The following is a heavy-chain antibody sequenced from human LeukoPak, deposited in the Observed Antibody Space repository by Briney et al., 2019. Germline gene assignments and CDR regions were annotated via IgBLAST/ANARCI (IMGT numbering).Heavy chain of an antibody. CDR3: VKALKLTYYFDY. Sequence: GGSLRLSCSASGFIFSSYAMHWVRQAPGKGLECVSAISSHGGSTYYADSVKGRFTTSRDNSKNTLYLQMSSLRAEDTAMYYCVKALKLTYYFDYWGQGTLVTVSS. D-gene: IGHD1-1*01. CDR2: ISSHGGST. J-gene: IGHJ4*02. CDR1: GFIFSSYA. V-gene: IGHV3-64D*06.